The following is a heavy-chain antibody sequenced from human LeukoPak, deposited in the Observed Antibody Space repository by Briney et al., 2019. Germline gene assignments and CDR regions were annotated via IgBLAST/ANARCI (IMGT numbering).Heavy chain of an antibody. Sequence: PGRSLRLSCAASGFTFSSYGMHWVRQAPGKGLEWVAVIWYDGSNKYYADSVKGRFTISRDNSKNTLYLQMNSLRAEDTAVYYCAREQDRRYSGYPTPDYWGQGTLVTVSS. J-gene: IGHJ4*02. CDR3: AREQDRRYSGYPTPDY. CDR2: IWYDGSNK. CDR1: GFTFSSYG. V-gene: IGHV3-33*01. D-gene: IGHD5-12*01.